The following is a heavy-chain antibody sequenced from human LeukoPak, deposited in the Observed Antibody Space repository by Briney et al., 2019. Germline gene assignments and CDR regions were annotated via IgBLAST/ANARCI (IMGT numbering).Heavy chain of an antibody. CDR2: IYYSGST. CDR1: GCSISSSSYY. CDR3: ARVGCSSTSCRFDY. D-gene: IGHD2-2*01. J-gene: IGHJ4*02. Sequence: SETLSLTCTVSGCSISSSSYYWGWIRQPPGKGLEWIGSIYYSGSTYYNPSLKSRVTISVDTSKNQFSLKLSSVTAADTAVYYCARVGCSSTSCRFDYWGQGTLVTVSS. V-gene: IGHV4-39*01.